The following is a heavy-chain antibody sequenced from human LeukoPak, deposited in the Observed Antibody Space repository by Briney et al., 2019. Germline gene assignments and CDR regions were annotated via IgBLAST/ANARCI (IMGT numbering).Heavy chain of an antibody. D-gene: IGHD2-2*01. CDR2: INTNTGNP. J-gene: IGHJ6*02. CDR1: GGTFSSYA. Sequence: ASVKVSCKTSGGTFSSYAFSWVRQAPGQGLEWMGWINTNTGNPTYAQGFTGRFVFSLDTSVSTAYLQISSLKAEDTAVYYCAKRIVPAANYYYYGMDVWGQGTTVTVSS. CDR3: AKRIVPAANYYYYGMDV. V-gene: IGHV7-4-1*02.